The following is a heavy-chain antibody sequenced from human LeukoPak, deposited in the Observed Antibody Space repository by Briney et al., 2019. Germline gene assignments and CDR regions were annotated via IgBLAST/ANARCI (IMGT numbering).Heavy chain of an antibody. D-gene: IGHD5-18*01. CDR1: GFTFSDYA. Sequence: PGGSLRLSCAASGFTFSDYAMHWVRQAPGKGLVWVSRINSDGSSTTYAASVKGRFTISRDNAKNTLYLQMNSLRAEDTAVYYCADSNFDYWGQGTLVTVSS. J-gene: IGHJ4*02. CDR3: ADSNFDY. V-gene: IGHV3-74*01. CDR2: INSDGSST.